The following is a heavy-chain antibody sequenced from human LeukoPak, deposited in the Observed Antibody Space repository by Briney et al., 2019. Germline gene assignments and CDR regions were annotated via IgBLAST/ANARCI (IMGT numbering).Heavy chain of an antibody. J-gene: IGHJ3*02. CDR2: IYSSGST. D-gene: IGHD2-2*01. CDR1: GGSISSFY. CDR3: ARRVVVVSAAMRNDAFDI. V-gene: IGHV4-59*01. Sequence: PSETLSLTCTVSGGSISSFYWNWIRQPPGKGLEWIGYIYSSGSTNYNPSLKSRVTISLDTSKHQFPLNLSSVTAADTAVYYCARRVVVVSAAMRNDAFDIWGQGTMVTVSS.